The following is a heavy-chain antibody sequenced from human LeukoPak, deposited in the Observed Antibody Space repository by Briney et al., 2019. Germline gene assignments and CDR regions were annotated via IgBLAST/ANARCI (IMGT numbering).Heavy chain of an antibody. D-gene: IGHD2-2*02. J-gene: IGHJ4*02. CDR2: ISYDGSNK. V-gene: IGHV3-30-3*01. CDR1: GFTFSSYA. Sequence: GGSLRLSCAASGFTFSSYAMHWVRQAPGKGLEWVAVISYDGSNKYYADSVKGRFTISRDNSKNMLYLQMNSLRAEDTAVYYCATRGAAIHTNFDYWGQGTLVTVSS. CDR3: ATRGAAIHTNFDY.